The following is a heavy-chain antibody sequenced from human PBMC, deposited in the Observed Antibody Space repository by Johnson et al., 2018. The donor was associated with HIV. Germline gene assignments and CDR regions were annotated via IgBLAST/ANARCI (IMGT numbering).Heavy chain of an antibody. J-gene: IGHJ3*02. V-gene: IGHV3-30*04. CDR2: ISYDGNNK. CDR1: GFTFSSYA. D-gene: IGHD3-22*01. Sequence: QVQLVESGGGVVQPGRSLRLSCAASGFTFSSYAMHWVRQAPGKGLEWVAVISYDGNNKYYADSVKGRFTISRDNAKNSLYLQMNSLRAEDTAVYYCALDGMIEGTFDIWGQGTMVTVSS. CDR3: ALDGMIEGTFDI.